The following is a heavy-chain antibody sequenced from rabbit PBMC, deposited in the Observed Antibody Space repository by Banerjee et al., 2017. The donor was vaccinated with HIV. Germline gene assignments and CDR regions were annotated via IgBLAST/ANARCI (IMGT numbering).Heavy chain of an antibody. J-gene: IGHJ4*01. CDR2: INTSTGNT. D-gene: IGHD4-1*01. Sequence: QEQLEESGGDLVKPEGSLTLTCTASGFSFSSSYWICWVRQAPGKGLEWIACINTSTGNTVYASWVNGRFTIPSHNAQNTLYLQLNSLTAADTATYFCARDLAGVIGWNFDLWGPGTLVTVS. CDR3: ARDLAGVIGWNFDL. V-gene: IGHV1S45*01. CDR1: GFSFSSSYW.